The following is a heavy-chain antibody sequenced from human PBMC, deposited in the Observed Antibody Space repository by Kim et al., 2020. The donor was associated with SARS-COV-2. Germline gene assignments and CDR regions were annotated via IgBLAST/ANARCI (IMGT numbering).Heavy chain of an antibody. J-gene: IGHJ6*02. Sequence: ASVKVSCKASGYTFTSYAMNWVRQAPGQGLEWMGWINTNTGNPTYAQGFTGRFVFSLDTSVSTAYLQISSLKAEDTAVYYCASSIFGVVIKLRSPLVYYGMDVWGQGTTVTVSS. CDR2: INTNTGNP. CDR1: GYTFTSYA. V-gene: IGHV7-4-1*02. CDR3: ASSIFGVVIKLRSPLVYYGMDV. D-gene: IGHD3-3*01.